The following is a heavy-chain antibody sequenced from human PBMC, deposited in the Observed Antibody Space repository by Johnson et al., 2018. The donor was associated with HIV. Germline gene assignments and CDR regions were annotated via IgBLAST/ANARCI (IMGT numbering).Heavy chain of an antibody. J-gene: IGHJ3*02. CDR3: ARYSSSSRDTFDI. Sequence: QVQLVESGGGVVQPGGSLRLSCAASGFTFHDYGMNWVRQTPGKGLEWVAVISSDGNNKHYADSVKGRFTISRDNAKNSLYLQMNSLRAEDTAVYYCARYSSSSRDTFDIWGQGTMVTVSS. V-gene: IGHV3-30*19. CDR2: ISSDGNNK. CDR1: GFTFHDYG. D-gene: IGHD6-13*01.